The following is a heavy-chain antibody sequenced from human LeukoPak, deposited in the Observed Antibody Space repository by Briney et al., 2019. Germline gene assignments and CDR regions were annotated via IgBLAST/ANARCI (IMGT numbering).Heavy chain of an antibody. Sequence: GGSLRLSCAASGFTFSSYWMSWVRQAPGKGLEWVANIKQDGSEKYYVDSVKGRFTISRDNAKNSLYLQMNSLRAEDTAVYYCARDRLITLAAAHNWFDPRGQGTLVTVSS. D-gene: IGHD6-13*01. CDR3: ARDRLITLAAAHNWFDP. V-gene: IGHV3-7*01. J-gene: IGHJ5*02. CDR1: GFTFSSYW. CDR2: IKQDGSEK.